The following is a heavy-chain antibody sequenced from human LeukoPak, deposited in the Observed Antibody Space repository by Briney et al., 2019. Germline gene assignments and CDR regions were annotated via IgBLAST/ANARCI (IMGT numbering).Heavy chain of an antibody. Sequence: ASVKVSCKASGYTFTGYYVHWVRQAPGQGLEWMGWINPNSGGTNYAQKFQGRVTMTRDTSISTVYMELSRLRSDDTAVYYCARDLRNTSDWSGGMDVWGQGTTVTVSS. J-gene: IGHJ6*02. CDR1: GYTFTGYY. CDR2: INPNSGGT. V-gene: IGHV1-2*02. CDR3: ARDLRNTSDWSGGMDV. D-gene: IGHD6-19*01.